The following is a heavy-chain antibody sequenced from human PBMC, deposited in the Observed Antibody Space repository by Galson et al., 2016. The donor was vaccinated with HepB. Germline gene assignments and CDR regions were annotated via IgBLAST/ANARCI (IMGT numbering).Heavy chain of an antibody. CDR3: ARDKGLAAAGGGNFDY. CDR2: IYDTGST. J-gene: IGHJ4*02. V-gene: IGHV4-59*01. CDR1: GGSISSYY. Sequence: SETLSLTCTVSGGSISSYYWSWIRQPPGKGLEWIGYIYDTGSTNYNPSLKSRVTISVDTSKNQFSLNLSSVTAADTAVYYCARDKGLAAAGGGNFDYWGQGTLVTVSS. D-gene: IGHD6-25*01.